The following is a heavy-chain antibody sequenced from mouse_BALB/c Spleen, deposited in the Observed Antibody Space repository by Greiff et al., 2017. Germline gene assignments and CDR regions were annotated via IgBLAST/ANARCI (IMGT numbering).Heavy chain of an antibody. Sequence: EVKLQESGPGLVKPSQSLSLTCTVTGYSITSDYAWNWIRQFPGNKLEWMGYISYSGSTSYNPSLKSRISITRDTSKNQFFLQLNSVTTEDTATYYCARSANWEGYFDYWGQGTTLTVSS. D-gene: IGHD4-1*01. J-gene: IGHJ2*01. CDR1: GYSITSDYA. CDR2: ISYSGST. CDR3: ARSANWEGYFDY. V-gene: IGHV3-2*02.